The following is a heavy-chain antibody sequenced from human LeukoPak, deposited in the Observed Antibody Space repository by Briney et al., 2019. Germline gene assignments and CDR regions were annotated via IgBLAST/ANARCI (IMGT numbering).Heavy chain of an antibody. D-gene: IGHD3-3*01. V-gene: IGHV3-48*01. CDR3: ARAADFWSGYFTAIGL. CDR1: GFTFSSYA. CDR2: ISSSSRTI. J-gene: IGHJ4*02. Sequence: GGSLRLSCAASGFTFSSYAMSWVRQAPGKGLEWLSYISSSSRTIYYADSVRGRFTISRDNAKSSLYLQVNSLRAEDTAVYYCARAADFWSGYFTAIGLWGQGTLVTVSS.